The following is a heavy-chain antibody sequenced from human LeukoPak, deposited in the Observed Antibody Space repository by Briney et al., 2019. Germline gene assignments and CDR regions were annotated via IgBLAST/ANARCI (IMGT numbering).Heavy chain of an antibody. CDR2: INPSGRST. CDR1: PYTFDKYY. CDR3: ARDSLELQRRNWFDP. D-gene: IGHD1-7*01. V-gene: IGHV1-46*02. Sequence: ASVKLSCKASPYTFDKYYIHWVRQAPGHGLEWMGVINPSGRSTSYAQQFQGRVTVTRDTSTSTAYMDLSSLRSEDSAVYYCARDSLELQRRNWFDPWGQGTLVTVSS. J-gene: IGHJ5*02.